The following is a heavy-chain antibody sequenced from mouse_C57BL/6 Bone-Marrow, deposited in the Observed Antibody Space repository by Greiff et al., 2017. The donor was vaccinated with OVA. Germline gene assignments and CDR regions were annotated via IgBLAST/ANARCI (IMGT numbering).Heavy chain of an antibody. CDR2: ISNLAYSI. CDR1: GFTFSDYG. J-gene: IGHJ2*01. V-gene: IGHV5-15*01. Sequence: EVQRVESGGGLVQPGGSLKLSCAASGFTFSDYGMAWVRQAPRKGPVWVAFISNLAYSIYYADTVTGRFTISRENAKNTLYLEMSSLRSEDTAMYYCARHGGDYFDYWGQGTTLTVSS. CDR3: ARHGGDYFDY.